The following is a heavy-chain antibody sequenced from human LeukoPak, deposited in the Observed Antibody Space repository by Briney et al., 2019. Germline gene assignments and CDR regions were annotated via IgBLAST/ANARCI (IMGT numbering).Heavy chain of an antibody. J-gene: IGHJ4*02. CDR3: AREEVGAVATFDY. Sequence: GGSLRLSCAASGLTVSSNYMSWVRQAPGKGLEWVSVIYSGGSTYYADSVKGRFTISRDNSKNTLYLQMNSLRAEDTAVYYCAREEVGAVATFDYWGQGTLVTVSS. CDR1: GLTVSSNY. D-gene: IGHD6-19*01. V-gene: IGHV3-53*01. CDR2: IYSGGST.